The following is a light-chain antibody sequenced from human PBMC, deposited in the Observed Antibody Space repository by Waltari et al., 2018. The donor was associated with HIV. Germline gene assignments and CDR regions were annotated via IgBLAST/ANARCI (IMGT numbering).Light chain of an antibody. CDR1: SSNIGAGYD. V-gene: IGLV1-40*01. Sequence: QSVLTQPPSVSGAPGQRVNISCTGSSSNIGAGYDVHWYQQLPGTAPKLLIYGNSNRPSGVPDRFSGSKSGTSASLAITGLQAEEEADYYCQSYDNTLSGSRVFGGGTKLTVL. J-gene: IGLJ3*02. CDR2: GNS. CDR3: QSYDNTLSGSRV.